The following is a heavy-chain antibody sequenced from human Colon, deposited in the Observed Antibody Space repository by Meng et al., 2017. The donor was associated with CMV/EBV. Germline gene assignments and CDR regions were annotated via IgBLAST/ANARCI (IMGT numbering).Heavy chain of an antibody. CDR2: INPSGGST. D-gene: IGHD1-26*01. CDR1: GYTFTSYY. V-gene: IGHV1-46*01. J-gene: IGHJ5*02. CDR3: ARGGLGWELLGWFDP. Sequence: ASVKVSCKASGYTFTSYYMHWVRQAPGQGLEWMGIINPSGGSTSYAQKFQGRVTITTDESTSTAYMELSSLRSEDTAVYYCARGGLGWELLGWFDPWGQGTLVTVSS.